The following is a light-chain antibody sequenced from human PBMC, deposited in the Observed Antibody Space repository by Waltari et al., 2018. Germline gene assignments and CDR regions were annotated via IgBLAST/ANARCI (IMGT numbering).Light chain of an antibody. V-gene: IGKV2-29*02. CDR1: QSLLHSDGNTY. CDR3: MQALQTPFT. CDR2: RVS. J-gene: IGKJ3*01. Sequence: DIVMTQTPLSLPVTPGEPASISCRSSQSLLHSDGNTYLYCYLQKPGQPPRLLIYRVSNRFSGVPDRFSGSGSGTDFTLKISRVKAEDVGVYYCMQALQTPFTFGPGTKLDIK.